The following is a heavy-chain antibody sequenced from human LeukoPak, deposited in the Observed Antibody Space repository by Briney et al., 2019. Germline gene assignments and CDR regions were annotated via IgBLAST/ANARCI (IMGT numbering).Heavy chain of an antibody. CDR1: GFTFSSCE. CDR3: VRGLRELPY. J-gene: IGHJ4*02. D-gene: IGHD1-7*01. V-gene: IGHV3-23*01. Sequence: PGGSLGLSCAASGFTFSSCEMNWVSQAPGRGLEWVSGIYASGENTYYADSVKGRFTISRDNSKNTLYLQMKSLRGEDTAVYYCVRGLRELPYWGQGTLVTVSS. CDR2: IYASGENT.